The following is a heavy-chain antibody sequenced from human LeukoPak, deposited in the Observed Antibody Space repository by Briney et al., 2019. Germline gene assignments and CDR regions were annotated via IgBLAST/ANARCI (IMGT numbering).Heavy chain of an antibody. V-gene: IGHV3-33*08. Sequence: GKSLRLSCAASGFTFSSYGMHWVRQAPGKGLEWVAVIWYDGSNKYYADSVKGRFTISRDNSKNTLYLQMNSLRAEDTAVYYCARGASYYDISTRGYYYYGMDVWGKGTTVTVSS. CDR3: ARGASYYDISTRGYYYYGMDV. CDR1: GFTFSSYG. D-gene: IGHD3-9*01. J-gene: IGHJ6*04. CDR2: IWYDGSNK.